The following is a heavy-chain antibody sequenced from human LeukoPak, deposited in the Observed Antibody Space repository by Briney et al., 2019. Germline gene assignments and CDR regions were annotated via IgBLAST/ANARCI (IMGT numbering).Heavy chain of an antibody. D-gene: IGHD3-22*01. CDR2: INHSGST. J-gene: IGHJ5*02. CDR1: GGSFSGYY. V-gene: IGHV4-34*01. CDR3: ARGRDYYDRSGYYNRFDP. Sequence: SETLSLTCAVSGGSFSGYYWSWIRQPPGKGLEWIGEINHSGSTNYNPSLKSRVTISVETSKNQFALKVRSVTAADTGAYYCARGRDYYDRSGYYNRFDPWGQGTLVSVPS.